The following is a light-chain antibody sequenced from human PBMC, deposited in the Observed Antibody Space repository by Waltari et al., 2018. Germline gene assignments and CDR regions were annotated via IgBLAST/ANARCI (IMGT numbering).Light chain of an antibody. CDR3: SSYTSSSTVV. Sequence: QSALTQPASVSGSPGPSITISCTGTSSDVGGHNYVSWYQHHPGKAPKLIIYEVNTRPSGVSTRFSGSKSGNTASLTISDLQAEDEADYHCSSYTSSSTVVFGGGTKLTVL. CDR2: EVN. CDR1: SSDVGGHNY. V-gene: IGLV2-14*01. J-gene: IGLJ2*01.